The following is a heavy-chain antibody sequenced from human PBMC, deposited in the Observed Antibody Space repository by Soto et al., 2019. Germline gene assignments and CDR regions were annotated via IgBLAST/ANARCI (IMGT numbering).Heavy chain of an antibody. J-gene: IGHJ4*02. CDR2: ISGSGDTT. V-gene: IGHV3-23*01. Sequence: EVQVLESGGGLVQPGGSLRLSCAASGFTFSSYAMSWVRQAPGKGLEWVSGISGSGDTTYYADSVKGRFTISRDNAKNTLYLRMNSLGAEDTAVYYCAKTVPGTKYWGQGTLVTVSS. CDR3: AKTVPGTKY. D-gene: IGHD6-19*01. CDR1: GFTFSSYA.